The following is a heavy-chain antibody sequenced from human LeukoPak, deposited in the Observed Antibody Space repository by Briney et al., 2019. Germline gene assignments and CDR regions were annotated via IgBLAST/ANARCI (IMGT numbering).Heavy chain of an antibody. CDR3: AREGTQYNYGHRNWFDP. D-gene: IGHD5-18*01. J-gene: IGHJ5*02. V-gene: IGHV4-34*01. CDR1: GGSFSGYY. Sequence: SETLSLTCAVYGGSFSGYYWSWIRQPPGKGLEWIGEINHSGSTNYNPSLKSRVTISVDTSKNQFSLKLSSVTAADTAVYYCAREGTQYNYGHRNWFDPWGQGTLVTVSS. CDR2: INHSGST.